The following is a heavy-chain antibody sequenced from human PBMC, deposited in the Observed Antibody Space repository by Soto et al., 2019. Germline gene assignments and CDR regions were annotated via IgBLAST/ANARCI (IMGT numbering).Heavy chain of an antibody. J-gene: IGHJ6*02. CDR2: IKQDGSEK. CDR3: ARVYSSSSGRAMDV. CDR1: GFTFSTYW. D-gene: IGHD6-6*01. V-gene: IGHV3-7*04. Sequence: GGSLRLSCAASGFTFSTYWMSRVRQAPGKGLEWVANIKQDGSEKYYVDSVKGRFTISRDNAQNSLFLQMNSLRAEDTAMYYCARVYSSSSGRAMDVWGQGTTVTVSS.